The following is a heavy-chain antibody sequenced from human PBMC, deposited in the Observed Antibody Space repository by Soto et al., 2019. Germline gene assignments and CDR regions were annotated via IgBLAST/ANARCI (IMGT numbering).Heavy chain of an antibody. Sequence: WTWIRQPPGKGLEWIGEINDSGGTDYNPSLKSRVNISLDTSKNQLSLKLSSVTAADTAVYYCARGRKGFSSSCYVDWGQGTLVTVSS. J-gene: IGHJ4*02. CDR3: ARGRKGFSSSCYVD. V-gene: IGHV4-34*01. CDR2: INDSGGT. D-gene: IGHD6-13*01.